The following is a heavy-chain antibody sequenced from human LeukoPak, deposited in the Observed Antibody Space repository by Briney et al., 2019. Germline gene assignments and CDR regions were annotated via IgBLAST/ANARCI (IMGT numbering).Heavy chain of an antibody. V-gene: IGHV3-30-3*01. CDR1: GFTFSNYA. CDR3: ARDRYGSGTHGLVDY. Sequence: GGSLRLSCAASGFTFSNYAMHWVRQAPGKGLEWVALISFAENNKYYADSVKGRFTISRDNSKNTLYLQMNSLRAEDTAVYYCARDRYGSGTHGLVDYWGQGTLVTVSS. D-gene: IGHD3-10*01. J-gene: IGHJ4*02. CDR2: ISFAENNK.